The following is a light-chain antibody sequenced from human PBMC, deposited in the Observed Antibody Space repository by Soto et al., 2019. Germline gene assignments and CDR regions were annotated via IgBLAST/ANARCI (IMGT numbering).Light chain of an antibody. Sequence: DIQMTQSPSTLSASVGDGVTITCRASQRISSWLAWYQQKPGKAPKLLIYKASSLESGVPSRFSGSGSGTEFTLTISSLQPDDFATYYCQQYNSYSLTFGGGTKVEIK. CDR2: KAS. V-gene: IGKV1-5*03. CDR1: QRISSW. CDR3: QQYNSYSLT. J-gene: IGKJ4*01.